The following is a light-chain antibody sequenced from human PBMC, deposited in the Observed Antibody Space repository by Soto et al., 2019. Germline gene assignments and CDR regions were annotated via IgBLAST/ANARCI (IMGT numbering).Light chain of an antibody. J-gene: IGKJ1*01. CDR1: QNILTN. CDR3: QHNYTLPH. V-gene: IGKV1-39*01. CDR2: SAS. Sequence: DIRVTQSPSSLSASVGDRLTITCRASQNILTNLNWYQQVPGKPPKLLIYSASFLQDGAPSRFSGSGSGTDFTLTINGLLPEDVATYYCQHNYTLPHFGQGTKVE.